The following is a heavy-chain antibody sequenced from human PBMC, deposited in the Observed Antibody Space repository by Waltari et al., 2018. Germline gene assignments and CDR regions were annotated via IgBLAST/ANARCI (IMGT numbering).Heavy chain of an antibody. CDR3: ARNWDTSFDY. CDR2: TYYRSKWYN. Sequence: QVQLQQSVPGLVKPSQTLPPTCAISGDRLPRTCPAWKGLRQSPSAGLEWLGRTYYRSKWYNGYAVSVKSRITVNPDTSKNQFSLHLNSVTPEDTAVYYYARNWDTSFDYWGRGTLVTVSS. CDR1: GDRLPRTCPA. J-gene: IGHJ4*02. V-gene: IGHV6-1*01. D-gene: IGHD7-27*01.